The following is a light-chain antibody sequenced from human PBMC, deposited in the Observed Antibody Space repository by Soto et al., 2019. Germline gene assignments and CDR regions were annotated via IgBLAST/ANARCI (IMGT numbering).Light chain of an antibody. V-gene: IGKV1-33*01. CDR1: QDISNY. J-gene: IGKJ4*01. CDR2: DAS. Sequence: DIQMTQSPSSLSASVGDRVTITCQASQDISNYLNWYQQKPGKAPKLLIYDASNLETGVPSRFSGSGSGTDFTFTISSLQPEDIATYYCQQYDNRLRALTFGGGTKVEIK. CDR3: QQYDNRLRALT.